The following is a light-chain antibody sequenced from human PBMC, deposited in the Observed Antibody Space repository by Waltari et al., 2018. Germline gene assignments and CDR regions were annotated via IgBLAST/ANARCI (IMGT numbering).Light chain of an antibody. Sequence: EIVLTQSPGTLSLSPGERATLSCWASQSVSKYLAWYQQNPGQAPRLLIYETSIRATGVPDRFSGSWSGTDFSLTISRLEPEDFAVYYCQKYGRLPATFGQGTKVEIK. CDR1: QSVSKY. J-gene: IGKJ1*01. CDR2: ETS. CDR3: QKYGRLPAT. V-gene: IGKV3-20*01.